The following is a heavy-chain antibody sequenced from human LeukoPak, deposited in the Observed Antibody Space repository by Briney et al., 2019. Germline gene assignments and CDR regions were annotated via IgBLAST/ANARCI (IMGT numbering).Heavy chain of an antibody. Sequence: GGSLRLSCAASRFTFSSFAMSWVRQAPGKGLEWVANIKHDGSETYYVDSLRGRFTISRDNAKNSLYLQMNSLRVEDTAVYYCARLGQAKVNTNYYYYYMDVWGKGTTVTVSS. V-gene: IGHV3-7*01. CDR1: RFTFSSFA. J-gene: IGHJ6*03. CDR2: IKHDGSET. D-gene: IGHD2-8*01. CDR3: ARLGQAKVNTNYYYYYMDV.